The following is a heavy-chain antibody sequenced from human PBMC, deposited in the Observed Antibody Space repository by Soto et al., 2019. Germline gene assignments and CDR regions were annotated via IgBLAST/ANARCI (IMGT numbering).Heavy chain of an antibody. V-gene: IGHV3-9*01. CDR2: ISWNRGSI. J-gene: IGHJ4*02. D-gene: IGHD5-12*01. Sequence: EVQLVESGGGLVQPGRSLRLSCAASGFTFDDYAMHWVRQAPGKGLEWVSGISWNRGSIGYADSVKGRFTISRDNAKNSLYLQMNSLRAEDTALYYCAKDIRHGYSGYDFDYWGQGTLVTVSS. CDR3: AKDIRHGYSGYDFDY. CDR1: GFTFDDYA.